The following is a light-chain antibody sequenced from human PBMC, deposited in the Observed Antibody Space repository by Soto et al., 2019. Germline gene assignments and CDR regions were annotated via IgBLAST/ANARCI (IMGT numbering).Light chain of an antibody. Sequence: QSALTQPASVSGSPGQSITISCTGTSSDVGNYNLVSWYQQHPGKAPKLIIYEVTKRPSGVSNRFSGSKSGNTAYLTISGLQAEDEAHFYCCSYAGSSTPVVFGGGTQLTVL. J-gene: IGLJ2*01. CDR1: SSDVGNYNL. CDR2: EVT. V-gene: IGLV2-23*02. CDR3: CSYAGSSTPVV.